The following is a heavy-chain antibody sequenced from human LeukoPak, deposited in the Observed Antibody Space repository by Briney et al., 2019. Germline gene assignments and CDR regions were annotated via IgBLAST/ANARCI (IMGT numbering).Heavy chain of an antibody. Sequence: QPGGSLSLSCAASGFTFSSYWMSGVRQAPGKGREWVANIKQDGSEKYYVDSVKGRFTISRDNAKTSLYLQMNSLRAEDTAVYYCARAHSITMIVYIDYCGQRSLATVSS. CDR1: GFTFSSYW. D-gene: IGHD3-22*01. V-gene: IGHV3-7*01. CDR2: IKQDGSEK. CDR3: ARAHSITMIVYIDY. J-gene: IGHJ4*02.